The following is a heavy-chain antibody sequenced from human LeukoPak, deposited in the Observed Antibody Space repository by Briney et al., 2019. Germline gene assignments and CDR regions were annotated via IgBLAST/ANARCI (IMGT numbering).Heavy chain of an antibody. V-gene: IGHV3-23*01. J-gene: IGHJ3*01. D-gene: IGHD3-22*01. CDR2: MSGSGNMT. Sequence: GGSLRLSCAASGFTFSSYAMSWVRQAPGKGLEWVSAMSGSGNMTYYADSVKGRFTISRDNSKNMVYLQLNSLRVDDTAVYYCARADSSGSFLGDALDFWGQGTLVIVSS. CDR3: ARADSSGSFLGDALDF. CDR1: GFTFSSYA.